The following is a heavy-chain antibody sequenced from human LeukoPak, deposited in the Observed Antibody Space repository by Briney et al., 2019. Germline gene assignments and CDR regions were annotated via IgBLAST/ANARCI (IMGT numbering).Heavy chain of an antibody. Sequence: GASVKVSCKPSRYTFTGYYMHWVRQAPGHGLEWRGGINPNSGDTKYAQKFPGRVTMTRDTAISTAYMELSRLTSDDTAVYYCARGVVVVAATQMDYWGQGTLVTVSS. CDR2: INPNSGDT. CDR1: RYTFTGYY. CDR3: ARGVVVVAATQMDY. V-gene: IGHV1-2*02. D-gene: IGHD2-15*01. J-gene: IGHJ4*02.